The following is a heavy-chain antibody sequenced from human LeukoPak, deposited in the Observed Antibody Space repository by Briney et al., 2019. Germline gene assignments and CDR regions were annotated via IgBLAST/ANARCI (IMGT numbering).Heavy chain of an antibody. D-gene: IGHD3-22*01. CDR3: ARDSIGEDDSSGYYNG. Sequence: QPGGSLRLSCAASGFTFSSYEMNWVRQAPGKGLEWVSYISSSGSTIYYADSVKGRFTISRDNAKNSLYLQMNSLRAEDTAAYYCARDSIGEDDSSGYYNGWGQGTLVTVSS. CDR2: ISSSGSTI. CDR1: GFTFSSYE. V-gene: IGHV3-48*03. J-gene: IGHJ4*02.